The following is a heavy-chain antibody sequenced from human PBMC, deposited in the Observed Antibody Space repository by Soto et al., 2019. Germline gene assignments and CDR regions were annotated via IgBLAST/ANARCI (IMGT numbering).Heavy chain of an antibody. CDR1: GFTFSSYA. CDR2: ISGSGGST. Sequence: EVQLLESGGGLVQPGGSLRLSCAASGFTFSSYAMSWVRQAPGKGLEWVSAISGSGGSTYYADSVKGRFTISRDNSKNTLYLQMNSLRAEDTAVYYCAKWVGRYFDWSYYYYMDVWGKGTTVTVSS. V-gene: IGHV3-23*01. CDR3: AKWVGRYFDWSYYYYMDV. D-gene: IGHD3-9*01. J-gene: IGHJ6*03.